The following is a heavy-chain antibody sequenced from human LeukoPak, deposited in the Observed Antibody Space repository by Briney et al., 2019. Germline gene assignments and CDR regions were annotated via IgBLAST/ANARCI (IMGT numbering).Heavy chain of an antibody. D-gene: IGHD3-10*01. CDR3: ARASTKSPLRFVLLFDH. J-gene: IGHJ4*02. Sequence: GGSLRLSCTLSGFNVNRNYMGWVRQAPGKGLEWVSVIYTGGTVHYADSVKGRFTISRDDSKNTLYLQMSHLRAEGTAVYYCARASTKSPLRFVLLFDHWGQGTLVTVSS. CDR1: GFNVNRNY. CDR2: IYTGGTV. V-gene: IGHV3-53*01.